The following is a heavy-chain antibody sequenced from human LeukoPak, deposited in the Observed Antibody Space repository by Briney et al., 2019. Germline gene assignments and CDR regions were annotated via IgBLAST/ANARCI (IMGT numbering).Heavy chain of an antibody. CDR2: FDPEDGET. D-gene: IGHD3-10*01. CDR1: GYTLTELS. CDR3: ATEAAGYYGSGSYLS. Sequence: ASVKVSCKVSGYTLTELSMHWVRQAPGKGLEWMGGFDPEDGETIYAQKFQGRVTMTEDTSTDTAYMEPSSLRSEDTAVYYCATEAAGYYGSGSYLSWGQGTLVTVSS. V-gene: IGHV1-24*01. J-gene: IGHJ5*02.